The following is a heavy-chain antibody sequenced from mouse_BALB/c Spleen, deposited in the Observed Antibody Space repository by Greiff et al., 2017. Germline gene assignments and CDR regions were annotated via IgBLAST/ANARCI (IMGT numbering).Heavy chain of an antibody. J-gene: IGHJ2*01. CDR1: GYSITSGYY. Sequence: EVQLQESGPGLVKPSQSLSLTCSVTGYSITSGYYWNWIRQFPGNKLEWMGYISYDGSNNYNPSLKNRISITRDTSKNQFFLKLNSVTTEDTATYYCARALYGPYYFDYWGQGTTLTVSS. V-gene: IGHV3-6*02. CDR3: ARALYGPYYFDY. D-gene: IGHD1-1*02. CDR2: ISYDGSN.